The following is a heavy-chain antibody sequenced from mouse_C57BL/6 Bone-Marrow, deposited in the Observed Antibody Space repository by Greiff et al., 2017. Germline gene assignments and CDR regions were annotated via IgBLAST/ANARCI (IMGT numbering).Heavy chain of an antibody. D-gene: IGHD2-1*01. CDR2: IHPNSGST. Sequence: QVQLQQPGAELVKPGASVKLSCKASGYTFTSYWMHWVKQRPGQGLEWIGMIHPNSGSTKYNEKFKGKATLTVDKSSSTAYMQLSSLTSEDSAVYYCAPLLAGCDYWGQGTLVTVSA. CDR3: APLLAGCDY. J-gene: IGHJ3*01. V-gene: IGHV1-64*01. CDR1: GYTFTSYW.